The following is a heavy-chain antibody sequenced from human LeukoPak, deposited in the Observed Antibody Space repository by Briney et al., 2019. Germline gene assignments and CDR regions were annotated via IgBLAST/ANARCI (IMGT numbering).Heavy chain of an antibody. CDR3: ATNFRGYSNGQD. J-gene: IGHJ4*02. Sequence: PGGSLRLSCAASGFTFSSYAMSWVRQAPGKGLEWVSYISSSSSTIYYADSVKGRFTISRDNAKNSLFLQMNSLRAEDTAVYYCATNFRGYSNGQDWGQGTLVTVSS. D-gene: IGHD5-18*01. CDR1: GFTFSSYA. V-gene: IGHV3-48*01. CDR2: ISSSSSTI.